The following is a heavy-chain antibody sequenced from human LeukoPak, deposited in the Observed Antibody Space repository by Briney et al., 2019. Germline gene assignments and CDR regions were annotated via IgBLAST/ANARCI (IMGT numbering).Heavy chain of an antibody. J-gene: IGHJ4*02. Sequence: GGSLRLSCVASGFTFSTYAMSWVRQAPGKGLEWVSCISASYGSTYYADSVKGRFTISRDNSKNTLYLQMNSLRAEDTAVYYCVKVLTYYYGSGSYLGYFDYWGQGTLVTVSS. CDR3: VKVLTYYYGSGSYLGYFDY. CDR2: ISASYGST. D-gene: IGHD3-10*01. CDR1: GFTFSTYA. V-gene: IGHV3-23*01.